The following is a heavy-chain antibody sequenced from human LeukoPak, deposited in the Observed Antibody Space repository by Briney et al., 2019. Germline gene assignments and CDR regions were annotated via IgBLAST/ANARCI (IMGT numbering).Heavy chain of an antibody. CDR1: GFTFSSYS. V-gene: IGHV3-21*01. D-gene: IGHD3-16*02. CDR3: ARGLEGSGGSSHDY. J-gene: IGHJ4*02. CDR2: ISSSSSYI. Sequence: NPGGSLRLSCAASGFTFSSYSMNWVRQAPGKGLEWVSSISSSSSYIYYADSVKGRFTISRDNAKNSLYLQMNSLRAEDTAVYYCARGLEGSGGSSHDYWGQGTLVTVSS.